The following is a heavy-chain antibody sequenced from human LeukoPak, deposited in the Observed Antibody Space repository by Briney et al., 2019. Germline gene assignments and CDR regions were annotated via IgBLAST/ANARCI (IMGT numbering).Heavy chain of an antibody. Sequence: PGGSLRLSCAASGFTFTNYAMTWVRQAPGKGLEWVSAISGSGGSTYYADSVKGRFTISRDNSKNTLYLQMNSLRAEDTAIYFCVKAGTTVYWGQGTLVTVSS. J-gene: IGHJ4*02. CDR3: VKAGTTVY. D-gene: IGHD1-7*01. CDR2: ISGSGGST. CDR1: GFTFTNYA. V-gene: IGHV3-23*01.